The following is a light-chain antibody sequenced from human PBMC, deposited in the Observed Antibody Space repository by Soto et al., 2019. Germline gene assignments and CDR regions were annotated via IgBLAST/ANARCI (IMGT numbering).Light chain of an antibody. CDR3: SSYTTSSTRV. J-gene: IGLJ1*01. CDR2: EVT. V-gene: IGLV2-14*01. Sequence: QSVLTQPASVSGSPGQSIAISCTGSSSDIGIYKYVSWYQQHPDKVPKLIIYEVTNRPSGVSNRFSGSKSGNTASLTISGLQAEDEADYYCSSYTTSSTRVFGTGTKVTVL. CDR1: SSDIGIYKY.